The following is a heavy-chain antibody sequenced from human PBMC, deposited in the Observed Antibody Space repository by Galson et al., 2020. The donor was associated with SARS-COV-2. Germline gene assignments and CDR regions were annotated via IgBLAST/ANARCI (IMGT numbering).Heavy chain of an antibody. D-gene: IGHD5-12*01. V-gene: IGHV3-48*02. J-gene: IGHJ4*02. CDR3: AREGSMATMDFDY. CDR2: ISSSSSTI. Sequence: GESLKISCAASGFTFSSYSMNWVRQAPGKGLEWVSYISSSSSTIYYADSVKGRFTISRDNAKNSLYLQMNSLRDDDTAVYYCAREGSMATMDFDYWGQGTLVTVSS. CDR1: GFTFSSYS.